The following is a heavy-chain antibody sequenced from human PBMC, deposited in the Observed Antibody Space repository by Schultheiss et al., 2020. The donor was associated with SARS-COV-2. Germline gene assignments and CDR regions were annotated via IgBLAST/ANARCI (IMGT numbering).Heavy chain of an antibody. Sequence: GGSLRLSCAASGFTFSSYAMSWVRQAPGKGLEWVSAISGSGGSTYYADSVKGRFTISRDNSKNSLYLQMNSLRAEDTAVYYCARKRGITFGGVIVIPHPFDYWGQGTLVTVSS. V-gene: IGHV3-23*01. CDR2: ISGSGGST. D-gene: IGHD3-16*02. CDR1: GFTFSSYA. J-gene: IGHJ4*02. CDR3: ARKRGITFGGVIVIPHPFDY.